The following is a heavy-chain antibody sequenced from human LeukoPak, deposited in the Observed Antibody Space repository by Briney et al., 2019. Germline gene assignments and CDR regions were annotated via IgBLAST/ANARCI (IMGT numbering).Heavy chain of an antibody. CDR3: AREKMDVVATIRRSSDFNYYYYLDV. CDR2: TKQDGSEK. Sequence: GGSLRLSCAAPGSTFRTNWTSWVRQAPGKGREWVANTKQDGSEKYYVDSVKGRSTTSRHNATNSLYLQMNRLRGEDTAVYYCAREKMDVVATIRRSSDFNYYYYLDVWGKGTTVTISS. CDR1: GSTFRTNW. D-gene: IGHD5-12*01. V-gene: IGHV3-7*01. J-gene: IGHJ6*03.